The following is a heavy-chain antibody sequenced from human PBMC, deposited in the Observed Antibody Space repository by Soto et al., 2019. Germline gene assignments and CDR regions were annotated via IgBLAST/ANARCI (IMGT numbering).Heavy chain of an antibody. J-gene: IGHJ6*02. D-gene: IGHD3-10*01. Sequence: SETLSLTCTVSGGSISSSSYYWGWIRQPPGKGLEWIGSIYYSGSTYYNPSLKSRDTISVDTSKNQLSLKLSSVTAADTAVYYCARHQRGRYYGSGSYYLYYYGMDVWGQGTTVT. CDR3: ARHQRGRYYGSGSYYLYYYGMDV. V-gene: IGHV4-39*01. CDR2: IYYSGST. CDR1: GGSISSSSYY.